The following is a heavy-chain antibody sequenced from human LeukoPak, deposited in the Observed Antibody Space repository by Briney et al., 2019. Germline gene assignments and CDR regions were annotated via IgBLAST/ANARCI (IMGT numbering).Heavy chain of an antibody. D-gene: IGHD6-19*01. V-gene: IGHV3-21*01. CDR3: ARTHSSGWYYPPDY. CDR2: ISSSSSYI. Sequence: PGGSLRLSCAASGFTFSSYSMNWVRQAPGKGLEWVSSISSSSSYIYYADSVKGRFTISRDNAKNSLYLQMNSLRAEDTAVYYCARTHSSGWYYPPDYWGQGTLVTVSS. J-gene: IGHJ4*02. CDR1: GFTFSSYS.